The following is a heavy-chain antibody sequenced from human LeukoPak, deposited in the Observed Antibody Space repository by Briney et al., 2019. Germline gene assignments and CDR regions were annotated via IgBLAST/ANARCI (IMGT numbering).Heavy chain of an antibody. D-gene: IGHD2-21*02. V-gene: IGHV1-69*06. CDR1: GGTFSSYA. CDR2: IIPIFGTA. Sequence: SVKVSCKASGGTFSSYAIRWVRQAPGQGLEWMGGIIPIFGTANYAQKFQGRVTITADKSTSTAYMELSSLRSEDTAVYYCARGVVVTATPAEYFQHWGQGTLVTVSS. CDR3: ARGVVVTATPAEYFQH. J-gene: IGHJ1*01.